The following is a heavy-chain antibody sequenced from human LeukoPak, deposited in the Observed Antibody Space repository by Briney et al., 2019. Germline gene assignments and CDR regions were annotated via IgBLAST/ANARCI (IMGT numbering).Heavy chain of an antibody. CDR1: GDSVSSNSAA. D-gene: IGHD3-22*01. Sequence: SQTLSLTCAISGDSVSSNSAAWNWIRQSPSRGLEWLGRTYYRSKWYNDYAVSVKSRITINPDTSKNQFSLQLNSVTPEDTAVYYCARGSGGGYYYDSSGSFDYWGQGTLATVSS. V-gene: IGHV6-1*01. CDR3: ARGSGGGYYYDSSGSFDY. CDR2: TYYRSKWYN. J-gene: IGHJ4*02.